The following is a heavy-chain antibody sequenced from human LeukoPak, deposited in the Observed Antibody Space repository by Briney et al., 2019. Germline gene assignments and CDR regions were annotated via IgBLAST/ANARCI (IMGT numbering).Heavy chain of an antibody. V-gene: IGHV1-46*01. J-gene: IGHJ3*02. CDR2: INPSGGST. Sequence: ASVKVSCKASGYTFTSYYILWVRQAPGQGLEWMGIINPSGGSTSYAQKFQGRVTMTRDTSTSTVYMELSSLRSEDTAVYYCARVASSGNDAFDIWGQGTMVTVSS. CDR1: GYTFTSYY. D-gene: IGHD3-10*01. CDR3: ARVASSGNDAFDI.